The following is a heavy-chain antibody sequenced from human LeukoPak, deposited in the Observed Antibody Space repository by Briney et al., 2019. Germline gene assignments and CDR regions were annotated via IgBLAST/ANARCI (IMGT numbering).Heavy chain of an antibody. CDR2: IRSKAYGGTT. Sequence: GRSLRLSCTASGFTFGDYAMGWVRQAPGKGLEWVGFIRSKAYGGTTEYAASVKGRFTISRDDSKSIAYLQMNSLKTEDTAVYYCTRDEGSGWGYYYYGMDVWGQGTTVTVSS. V-gene: IGHV3-49*04. CDR1: GFTFGDYA. D-gene: IGHD6-19*01. J-gene: IGHJ6*02. CDR3: TRDEGSGWGYYYYGMDV.